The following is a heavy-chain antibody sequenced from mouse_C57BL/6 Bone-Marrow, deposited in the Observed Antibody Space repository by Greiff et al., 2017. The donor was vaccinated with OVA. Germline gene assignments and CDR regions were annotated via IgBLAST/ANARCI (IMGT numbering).Heavy chain of an antibody. Sequence: QVQLQQPGAELVKPGASVKMSCKASGYTFTSYWITWVKQRPGQGLEWIGDIYPGSGSTNYNEKFKSKATLTVDKSSSTAYMQLSSLTSEDSAVYYCARRSSHYWYFDVWGTGTTVTVSS. CDR1: GYTFTSYW. J-gene: IGHJ1*03. D-gene: IGHD1-1*01. CDR2: IYPGSGST. CDR3: ARRSSHYWYFDV. V-gene: IGHV1-55*01.